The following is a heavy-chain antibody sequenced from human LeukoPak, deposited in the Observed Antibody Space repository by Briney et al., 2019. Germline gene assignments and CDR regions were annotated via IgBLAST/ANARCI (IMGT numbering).Heavy chain of an antibody. J-gene: IGHJ6*03. V-gene: IGHV4-59*11. Sequence: SETQSLTCTVSGGSISSHYWSWIRQPPGKGLEWIGYIYYSGSTNYNPSLKSRVTISVDTSKNQFSLKLSSVTAADTVVYYCARSPPYYDFWSGYYTHYMDVWGKGTTVTVSS. CDR2: IYYSGST. CDR3: ARSPPYYDFWSGYYTHYMDV. D-gene: IGHD3-3*01. CDR1: GGSISSHY.